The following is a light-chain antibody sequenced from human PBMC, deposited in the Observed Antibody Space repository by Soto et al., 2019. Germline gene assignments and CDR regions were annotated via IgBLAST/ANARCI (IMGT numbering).Light chain of an antibody. CDR2: EVS. CDR1: SSDVGAYNF. Sequence: QSVLTQPASVSGSPGQSITISCTGTSSDVGAYNFVSWYQHHPGKAPKLMIYEVSNRPSRISDRFSGSMSGNTASLTISGLQAEDEADYYCSSSTNSSTPFVFGTGTKVTVL. V-gene: IGLV2-14*01. CDR3: SSSTNSSTPFV. J-gene: IGLJ1*01.